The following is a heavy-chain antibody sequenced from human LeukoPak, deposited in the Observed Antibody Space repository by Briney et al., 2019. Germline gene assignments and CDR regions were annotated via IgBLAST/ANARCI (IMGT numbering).Heavy chain of an antibody. V-gene: IGHV1-46*01. CDR2: INPSGGST. D-gene: IGHD6-13*01. Sequence: ASVKVSCKASGYTFTSYYMHWVRQAPGQGLEWMGIINPSGGSTSYAQKFQGRVTMTRDMSTSTVYMELSSLRSEDTAVYYCARDRDIDSSSWENDAFDIWGQGTMVTVSS. CDR3: ARDRDIDSSSWENDAFDI. J-gene: IGHJ3*02. CDR1: GYTFTSYY.